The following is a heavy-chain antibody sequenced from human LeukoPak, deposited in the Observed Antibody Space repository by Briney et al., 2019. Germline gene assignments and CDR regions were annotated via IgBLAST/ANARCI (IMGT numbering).Heavy chain of an antibody. CDR2: IKDEGSEK. Sequence: GSLRLSCAAPGFTFTSHWMTWVRQAPGKGLEWVANIKDEGSEKYYVDSVKGRFTISRDNAKNSLYLQMSSLRVEDTAVYYCAGALRPLDYWGQGTLVTVSS. J-gene: IGHJ4*02. D-gene: IGHD3-16*01. CDR1: GFTFTSHW. V-gene: IGHV3-7*03. CDR3: AGALRPLDY.